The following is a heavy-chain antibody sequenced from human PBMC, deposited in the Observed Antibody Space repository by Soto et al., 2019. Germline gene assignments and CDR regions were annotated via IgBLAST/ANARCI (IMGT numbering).Heavy chain of an antibody. CDR2: IIPIFGTA. CDR3: ASFITMVRDVIPHDVFDI. Sequence: SVKVACKASGGTFSSYAISWVRQAPVQGLEWMGGIIPIFGTANYAQKFQGRVTITADESTSTAYMELSGLRSEDTAVYYCASFITMVRDVIPHDVFDIRAQGTXVPVSS. D-gene: IGHD3-10*01. J-gene: IGHJ3*02. CDR1: GGTFSSYA. V-gene: IGHV1-69*13.